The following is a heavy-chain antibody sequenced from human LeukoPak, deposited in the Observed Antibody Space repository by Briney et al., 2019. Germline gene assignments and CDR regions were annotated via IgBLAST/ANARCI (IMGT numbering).Heavy chain of an antibody. D-gene: IGHD5-18*01. CDR1: GGSISSSSYY. V-gene: IGHV4-39*07. CDR3: ARDGPAMATFDY. CDR2: IYYSGST. Sequence: SETLSLTCTVSGGSISSSSYYWGWIRQPPGKGLEWIGSIYYSGSTYYNPSLKSRVTISVDTSKNQFSLKLSSVTAADTAVYYCARDGPAMATFDYWGQGTLVTVSS. J-gene: IGHJ4*02.